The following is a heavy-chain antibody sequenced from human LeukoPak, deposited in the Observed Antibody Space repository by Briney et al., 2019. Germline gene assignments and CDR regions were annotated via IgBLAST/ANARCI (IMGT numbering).Heavy chain of an antibody. Sequence: GESLKISCKGSGYSFTTYWITWVRQMPGKGLEWMGRIDPSDSYTNYSPSFQGHFTISADKSISTAYLQWSSLKASETAMYFCAGLWSGSLDYWGQGTLVTVSS. D-gene: IGHD3-10*01. V-gene: IGHV5-10-1*01. CDR3: AGLWSGSLDY. CDR1: GYSFTTYW. J-gene: IGHJ4*02. CDR2: IDPSDSYT.